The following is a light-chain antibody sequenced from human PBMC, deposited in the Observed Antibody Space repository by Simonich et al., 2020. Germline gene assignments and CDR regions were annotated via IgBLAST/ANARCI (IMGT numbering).Light chain of an antibody. CDR1: QSVLYSSNNKSY. V-gene: IGKV4-1*01. CDR2: WEY. Sequence: DIVMTQSPYSLAVSLGERATINCKTSQSVLYSSNNKSYLAWYQQKPGQPPKLLIYWEYTRESGVPDRFSGSWSGTDFTLTISSLQAEDVAVYYCQQYYSTPFTFGPGTKVDIK. J-gene: IGKJ3*01. CDR3: QQYYSTPFT.